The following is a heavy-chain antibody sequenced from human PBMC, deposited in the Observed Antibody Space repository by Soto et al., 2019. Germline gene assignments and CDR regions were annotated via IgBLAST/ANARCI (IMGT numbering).Heavy chain of an antibody. CDR2: LSYDGSNK. CDR1: GFTFSSYA. D-gene: IGHD6-19*01. CDR3: ARDKSPYSSGWHNRHFDY. J-gene: IGHJ4*02. Sequence: QVQLLESGGGVVQPGRSLRLSCAASGFTFSSYAMHWVRQAPGKGLEWVAVLSYDGSNKYYADSVKGRFTISRDNSKNTLYLQMNGLRAEDTAVYYCARDKSPYSSGWHNRHFDYWGQGTLVTVSS. V-gene: IGHV3-30-3*01.